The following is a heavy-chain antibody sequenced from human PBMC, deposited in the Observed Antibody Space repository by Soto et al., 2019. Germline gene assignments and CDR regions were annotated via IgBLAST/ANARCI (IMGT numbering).Heavy chain of an antibody. CDR3: GRGTADGSGSYYIDY. V-gene: IGHV3-13*01. D-gene: IGHD3-10*01. J-gene: IGHJ4*02. Sequence: GGSLRLSCEASGFTFSDYDMHWVRQAPGKGLEWVSAVGTEGDTYYPDFVKGRFTVSRDNGKSSLFLDMNSLSAGDTAVYYCGRGTADGSGSYYIDYWGQGTLVTVSS. CDR1: GFTFSDYD. CDR2: VGTEGDT.